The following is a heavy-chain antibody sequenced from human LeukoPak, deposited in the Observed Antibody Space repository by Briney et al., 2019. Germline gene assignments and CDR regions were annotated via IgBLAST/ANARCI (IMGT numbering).Heavy chain of an antibody. CDR1: GFVVSSNY. CDR2: ITTSDGNT. CDR3: AKDGGLWVSAHWGDS. D-gene: IGHD7-27*01. J-gene: IGHJ4*02. Sequence: GGSLRLSCAASGFVVSSNYMNWVRQAPGKGLEWVSTITTSDGNTYYADSVKGRFTVSRDNSKNTLFLQMNSLRAEDTAVYYCAKDGGLWVSAHWGDSWGRGTLVTVSS. V-gene: IGHV3-23*01.